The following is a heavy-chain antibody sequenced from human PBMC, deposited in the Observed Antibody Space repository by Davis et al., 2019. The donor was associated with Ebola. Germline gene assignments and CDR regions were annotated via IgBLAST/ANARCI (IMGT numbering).Heavy chain of an antibody. J-gene: IGHJ6*02. CDR3: ARGSLGMDV. CDR1: DGSLSGLF. Sequence: MPSETLSLTCGVYDGSLSGLFWSWVRQPPGKGLEWIGEINHSGSTNYNPALRTRVTISIDTSKNQFSLRLTSVTAADTAVYFCARGSLGMDVWGQGTTVIVSS. V-gene: IGHV4-34*01. CDR2: INHSGST.